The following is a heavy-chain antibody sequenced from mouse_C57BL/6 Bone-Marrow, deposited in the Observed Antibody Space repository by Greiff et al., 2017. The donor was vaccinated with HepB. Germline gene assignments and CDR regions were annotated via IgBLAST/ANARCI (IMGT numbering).Heavy chain of an antibody. CDR1: GFSLTSYG. D-gene: IGHD2-4*01. Sequence: QVQLQQSGPGLVQPSQSLSITCTVSGFSLTSYGVHWVRQSPGKGLEWLGVIWRGGSTDYNAAFMSRLSITKDNSKSQVFCKMNSLQADDTAIYCCAKKRDYYDYDWYFDVWGTGTTVTVSS. CDR3: AKKRDYYDYDWYFDV. CDR2: IWRGGST. J-gene: IGHJ1*03. V-gene: IGHV2-5*01.